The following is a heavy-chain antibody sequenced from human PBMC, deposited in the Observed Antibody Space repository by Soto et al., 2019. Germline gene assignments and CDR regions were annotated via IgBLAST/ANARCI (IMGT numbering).Heavy chain of an antibody. CDR2: ISYDGINE. Sequence: GGSLRLSCAAPGFTFSNYCIHWVRHATCTGLEWVALISYDGINEYYADSVKGRFTISRYYSKNTLYLEMNSLKSDDTSLCYCAKDIALVRGVIIDLDVWGQGNTLTVSS. CDR1: GFTFSNYC. J-gene: IGHJ6*02. CDR3: AKDIALVRGVIIDLDV. V-gene: IGHV3-30*18. D-gene: IGHD3-10*01.